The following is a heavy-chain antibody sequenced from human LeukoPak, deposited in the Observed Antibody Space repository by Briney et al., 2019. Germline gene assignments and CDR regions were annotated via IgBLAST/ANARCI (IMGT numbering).Heavy chain of an antibody. V-gene: IGHV3-11*01. J-gene: IGHJ6*02. D-gene: IGHD2-8*01. CDR1: GFTFSDYY. Sequence: GGSLRLSCAASGFTFSDYYMSWIRQAPGKGLEWVSYISSSGSNIYYADSVKGRFTISRDNAKNSLYLQMNSLRAEDTAVYYCARDADLGVVRVYYGMDVWGQGTTVTVSS. CDR2: ISSSGSNI. CDR3: ARDADLGVVRVYYGMDV.